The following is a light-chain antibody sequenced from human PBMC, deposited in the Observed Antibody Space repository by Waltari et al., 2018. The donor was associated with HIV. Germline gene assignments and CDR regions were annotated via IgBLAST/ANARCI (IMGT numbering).Light chain of an antibody. CDR2: AAS. CDR3: QKYNSAPRT. Sequence: DIQMTQSPSSLSASVGDRVTITCRASQGISTYLAWYQHKPGKVPKLLIHAASTLQSGVPSRFSGSGSGTDFTLTITSLQPEDVATYYCQKYNSAPRTFGQGTNVEIK. V-gene: IGKV1-27*01. J-gene: IGKJ1*01. CDR1: QGISTY.